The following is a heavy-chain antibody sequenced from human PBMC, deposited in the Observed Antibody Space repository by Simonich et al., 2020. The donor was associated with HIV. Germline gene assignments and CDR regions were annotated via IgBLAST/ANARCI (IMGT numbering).Heavy chain of an antibody. CDR3: ARVYYDSSGYYHVRYFDL. CDR1: GYSFTASY. Sequence: QVQLVQSGAEVMQPGASVKVSCKASGYSFTASYMHWVRQAPGQGLEWVGRITTNVGDTDYARKFQGRVTMTRDTSINTAYMELSRLRYDDTALYYCARVYYDSSGYYHVRYFDLWGRGTLVTVSS. J-gene: IGHJ2*01. V-gene: IGHV1-2*06. CDR2: ITTNVGDT. D-gene: IGHD3-22*01.